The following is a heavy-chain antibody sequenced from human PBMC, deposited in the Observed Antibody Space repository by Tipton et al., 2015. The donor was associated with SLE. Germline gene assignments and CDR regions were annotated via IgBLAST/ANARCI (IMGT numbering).Heavy chain of an antibody. V-gene: IGHV3-49*04. Sequence: SLRLSCTASGFTFGDYAMSWVRQAPGKGLEWVGVIRAVGYGGTAQYAASVKGRFTISRDESKSIVYQQMNSLQTEDTAIYYCTRDSAWNEKTDYWGQGTLVTVSS. D-gene: IGHD1-1*01. CDR2: IRAVGYGGTA. J-gene: IGHJ4*02. CDR1: GFTFGDYA. CDR3: TRDSAWNEKTDY.